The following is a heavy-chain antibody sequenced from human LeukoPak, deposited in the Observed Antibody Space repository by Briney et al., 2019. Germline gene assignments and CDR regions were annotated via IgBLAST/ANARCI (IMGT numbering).Heavy chain of an antibody. Sequence: ASVKVSCKASGYTFTSYGISWVRQAPGQGLKWMGWISAYNGNTNYAQKLQGRVTMTTDTSTSTAYMELRSLRSDDTAVYYCARDRLIGGIVVVITTPFDYWGQGTLVTVSS. CDR3: ARDRLIGGIVVVITTPFDY. CDR2: ISAYNGNT. V-gene: IGHV1-18*01. CDR1: GYTFTSYG. J-gene: IGHJ4*02. D-gene: IGHD3-22*01.